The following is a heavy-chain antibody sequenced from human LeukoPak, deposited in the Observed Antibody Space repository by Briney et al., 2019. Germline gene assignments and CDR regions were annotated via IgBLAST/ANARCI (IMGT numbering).Heavy chain of an antibody. Sequence: PGGSLRLSCAASGFTFSSYWMSWVRQAPGKGLEWVANIKQDGSEKYYVDSVKGRFTISRDNAKNSLYLQMNSLRSEDTAVYYCARADYGGNAGWGNHYYGMDVWGQGTTVTVSS. CDR2: IKQDGSEK. CDR1: GFTFSSYW. J-gene: IGHJ6*02. V-gene: IGHV3-7*01. D-gene: IGHD4-23*01. CDR3: ARADYGGNAGWGNHYYGMDV.